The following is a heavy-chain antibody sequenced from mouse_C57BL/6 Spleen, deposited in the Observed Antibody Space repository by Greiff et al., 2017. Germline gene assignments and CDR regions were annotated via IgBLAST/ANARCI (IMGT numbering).Heavy chain of an antibody. CDR3: ARAGGSRNY. Sequence: VQLQQSGAELVRPGTSVKVSCKASGYAFTNYLIEWVKQRPGQGLEWIGVINPGSGGTNYNEKLKGKATLTADKSSSTAYMQLSSLTSEDSAVYFCARAGGSRNYWGQGTTLTVSS. V-gene: IGHV1-54*01. J-gene: IGHJ2*01. D-gene: IGHD1-1*01. CDR1: GYAFTNYL. CDR2: INPGSGGT.